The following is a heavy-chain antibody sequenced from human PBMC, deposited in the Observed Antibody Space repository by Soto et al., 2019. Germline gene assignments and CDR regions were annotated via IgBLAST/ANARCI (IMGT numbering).Heavy chain of an antibody. D-gene: IGHD5-18*01. CDR3: AKEGRNSYGYDL. CDR1: GFPFSTYA. CDR2: ITNTGDNT. Sequence: EVQLLESGGDLVQPGGSLRLSCAASGFPFSTYAMSWVRQAPGKGLEWVSIITNTGDNTNYTESVKGRFTISRDNSKNTLYLQMNSLRAEDTAVYYCAKEGRNSYGYDLWGQGILVTVSS. V-gene: IGHV3-23*01. J-gene: IGHJ2*01.